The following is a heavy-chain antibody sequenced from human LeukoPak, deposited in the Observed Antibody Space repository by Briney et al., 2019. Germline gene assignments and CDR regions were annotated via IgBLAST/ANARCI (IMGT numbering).Heavy chain of an antibody. CDR1: GYTFTGYY. Sequence: GASVKVSCKASGYTFTGYYMHWVRQAPGQGLEWMGWINPNSGGTNYAQKFQGRVTMTRDTSTSTVYMELSSLRSEDTAVYFCARVSQDSRGYKHAFDYWGQGTLVTVSS. CDR2: INPNSGGT. J-gene: IGHJ4*02. V-gene: IGHV1-2*02. CDR3: ARVSQDSRGYKHAFDY. D-gene: IGHD3-22*01.